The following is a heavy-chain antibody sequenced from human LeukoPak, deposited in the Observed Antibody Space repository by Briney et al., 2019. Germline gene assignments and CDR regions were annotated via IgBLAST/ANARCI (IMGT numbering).Heavy chain of an antibody. CDR3: AREGRFRAHYYYYMDV. V-gene: IGHV3-64*01. D-gene: IGHD3-10*01. CDR1: GFTFSSYA. J-gene: IGHJ6*03. Sequence: QPGGSLRLSCAASGFTFSSYAMHWVRQAPGKGLEYVSAISSNGGSTYYANSVKGRFTNSRDNSKNTLYLQMGSLRAEDMAVYYCAREGRFRAHYYYYMDVWGKGTTVTVSS. CDR2: ISSNGGST.